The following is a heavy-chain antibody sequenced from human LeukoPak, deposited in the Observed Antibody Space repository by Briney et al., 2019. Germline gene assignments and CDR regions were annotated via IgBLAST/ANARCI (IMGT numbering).Heavy chain of an antibody. J-gene: IGHJ6*03. D-gene: IGHD3-10*01. CDR2: IIPIFGTA. CDR3: ARGPSITMVRGGQWYYYMDV. CDR1: GGTFSSYA. Sequence: GASVKVSCKASGGTFSSYAISWVRLAPGQGLEWMGGIIPIFGTANYAQKFQGRVTITADESTSTAYMELSSLRSEDTAVYYCARGPSITMVRGGQWYYYMDVWGKGTTVTISS. V-gene: IGHV1-69*13.